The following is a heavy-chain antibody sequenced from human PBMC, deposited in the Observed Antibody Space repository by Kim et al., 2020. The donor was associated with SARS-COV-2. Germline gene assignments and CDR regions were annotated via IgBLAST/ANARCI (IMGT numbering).Heavy chain of an antibody. CDR1: GFTFSSYG. D-gene: IGHD3-10*01. V-gene: IGHV3-30*18. Sequence: GGSLRLSCAVSGFTFSSYGMHWVRQAPGKGLEWVAVISYDGSNKYYADSVKGRFTISRDNSKNKLYLQMNSLRAEDTAVYYCAKDQLGFGEFLSWGQGTL. J-gene: IGHJ4*02. CDR2: ISYDGSNK. CDR3: AKDQLGFGEFLS.